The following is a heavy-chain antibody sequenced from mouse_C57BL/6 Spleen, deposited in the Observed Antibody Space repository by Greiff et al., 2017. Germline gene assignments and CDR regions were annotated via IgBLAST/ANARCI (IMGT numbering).Heavy chain of an antibody. V-gene: IGHV7-3*01. D-gene: IGHD2-1*01. Sequence: EVKLQESGGGLVQPGGSLSLSCAASGFTFTDYYMSWVRQPPGKALEWLGFIRNKANGYTTEYSASVKGRFTISRDNSQSILYLQMNALRAEDSATYYCARYHGNYEDYYAMDYWGQGTSVTVSS. CDR2: IRNKANGYTT. CDR3: ARYHGNYEDYYAMDY. CDR1: GFTFTDYY. J-gene: IGHJ4*01.